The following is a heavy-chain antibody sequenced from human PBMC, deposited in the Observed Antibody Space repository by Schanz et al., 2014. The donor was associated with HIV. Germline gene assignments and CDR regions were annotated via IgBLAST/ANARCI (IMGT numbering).Heavy chain of an antibody. V-gene: IGHV3-23*01. CDR3: ARDYHWNWFDP. Sequence: EVQLLESGGGLVQPGGSLRLSCAVSGFTITSYGMSWVRQAPGKGLDWVSGITGSGVSTYYADSVKGRFTISRDNTKNSLYLQMNSLRAEDTAVYYCARDYHWNWFDPWGQGTLVTVSS. D-gene: IGHD1-20*01. CDR1: GFTITSYG. CDR2: ITGSGVST. J-gene: IGHJ5*02.